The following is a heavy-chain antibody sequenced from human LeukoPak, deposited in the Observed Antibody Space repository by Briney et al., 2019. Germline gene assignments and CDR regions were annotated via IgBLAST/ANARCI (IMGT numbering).Heavy chain of an antibody. CDR1: GGSISSSSYY. CDR3: ARDGLVAAFDY. Sequence: SETLSLTCTVSGGSISSSSYYWGWIRQPPGKGLEWIGSIYYSGSTYYNPSLKSRVTISVDTSKNQFSLKLSSVTAADTAVYYCARDGLVAAFDYWGQGTLVTVSS. CDR2: IYYSGST. J-gene: IGHJ4*02. V-gene: IGHV4-39*07. D-gene: IGHD6-25*01.